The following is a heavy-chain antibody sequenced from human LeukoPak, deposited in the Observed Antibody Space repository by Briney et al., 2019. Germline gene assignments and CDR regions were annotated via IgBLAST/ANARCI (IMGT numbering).Heavy chain of an antibody. CDR3: AAGRPYSLLDY. CDR2: FDVIDAKT. V-gene: IGHV1-24*01. Sequence: GASVKVSCTVSGSSLTELSLYWVRQAPGKGLEWMGGFDVIDAKTFYARKFQGRVTMTEDSSTDTAYMELSSLRSDDTAFYYCAAGRPYSLLDYWGQGTPLTVSS. J-gene: IGHJ4*02. CDR1: GSSLTELS. D-gene: IGHD5-18*01.